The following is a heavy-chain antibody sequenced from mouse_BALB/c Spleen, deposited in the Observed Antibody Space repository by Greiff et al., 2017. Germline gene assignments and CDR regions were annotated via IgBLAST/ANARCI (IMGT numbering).Heavy chain of an antibody. CDR3: ARDDGLAWFAY. V-gene: IGHV14-3*02. D-gene: IGHD2-3*01. CDR1: GFNIKDTY. J-gene: IGHJ3*01. CDR2: IDPANGNT. Sequence: EVKLLESGAELVKPGASVKLSCTASGFNIKDTYMHWVKQRPEQGLEWIGRIDPANGNTKYDPKFQGKATITADTSSNTAYLQLSSLTSEDTAVYYCARDDGLAWFAYWGQGTLVTVSA.